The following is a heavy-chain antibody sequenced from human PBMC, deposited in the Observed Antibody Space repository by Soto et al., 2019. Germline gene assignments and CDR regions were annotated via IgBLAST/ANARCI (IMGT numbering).Heavy chain of an antibody. D-gene: IGHD6-13*01. V-gene: IGHV4-30-4*01. Sequence: SETLSLTCTVSGGSISSGDYYWSWIRQPPGKGLKWIGYIYYSGSTYYNPSLKSRVTISVDTSKNQFSLKLSSVTAADTAVYYCAREGAAAGQFDYWGQGTLVTVSS. J-gene: IGHJ4*01. CDR1: GGSISSGDYY. CDR3: AREGAAAGQFDY. CDR2: IYYSGST.